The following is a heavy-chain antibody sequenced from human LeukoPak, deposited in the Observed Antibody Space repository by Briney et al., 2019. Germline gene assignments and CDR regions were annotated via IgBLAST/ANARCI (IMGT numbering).Heavy chain of an antibody. CDR3: ARATPFDL. D-gene: IGHD2-15*01. CDR2: IHHSGST. CDR1: GGSISSDHW. J-gene: IGHJ2*01. V-gene: IGHV4-4*02. Sequence: SGTLSLTCAVSGGSISSDHWWSWVRQPPEKGLEWIGEIHHSGSTNYNPSLKSRVTISVDKLKNQFSLKMSSVTAADTAVYYCARATPFDLWGRGTLVTVSS.